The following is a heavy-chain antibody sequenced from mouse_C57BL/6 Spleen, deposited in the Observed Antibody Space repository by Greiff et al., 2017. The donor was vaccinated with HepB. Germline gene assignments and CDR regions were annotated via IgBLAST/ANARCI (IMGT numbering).Heavy chain of an antibody. CDR3: AGFNWEVD. D-gene: IGHD4-1*02. Sequence: VQLKESGPVLVKPGASVKMSCKASGYTFTDYYMNWVKQSHGKSLEWIGVINPYNGGTSYNQKFKGKATLTVDKSSSTAYMELNSLTSEDSAVYYCAGFNWEVDWGQGTTLTVSS. J-gene: IGHJ2*01. CDR1: GYTFTDYY. V-gene: IGHV1-19*01. CDR2: INPYNGGT.